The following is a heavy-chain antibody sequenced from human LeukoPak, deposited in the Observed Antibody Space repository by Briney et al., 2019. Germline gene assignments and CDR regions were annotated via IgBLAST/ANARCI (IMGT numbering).Heavy chain of an antibody. CDR2: INPNSGGT. V-gene: IGHV1-2*02. Sequence: ASVKVSCKASGYTFTGYYMHWVRQAPGQGLEWMGWINPNSGGTNYAQKFQGRVTMTRDTSISTAYMELSRLRSDDTAVYYCARDNKQYYYYGMDVWGQGTTVTVSS. J-gene: IGHJ6*02. CDR1: GYTFTGYY. D-gene: IGHD6-13*01. CDR3: ARDNKQYYYYGMDV.